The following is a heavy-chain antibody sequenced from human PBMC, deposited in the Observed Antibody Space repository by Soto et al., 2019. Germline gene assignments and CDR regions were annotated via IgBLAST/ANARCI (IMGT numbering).Heavy chain of an antibody. CDR2: ISSSSSYI. J-gene: IGHJ4*02. CDR1: GFTFSSYS. D-gene: IGHD3-3*01. Sequence: PGGSLRLSCAASGFTFSSYSMNWVRQAPGKGLEWVSSISSSSSYIYYADSVKGRFTISRDNAKNSLYLQMNSLRAEDTAVYYCAREPNTIFGVVIIPHFDYWGQGTLVTVS. V-gene: IGHV3-21*01. CDR3: AREPNTIFGVVIIPHFDY.